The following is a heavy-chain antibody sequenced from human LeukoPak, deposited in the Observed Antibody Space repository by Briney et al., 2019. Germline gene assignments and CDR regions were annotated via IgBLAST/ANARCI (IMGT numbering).Heavy chain of an antibody. V-gene: IGHV1-18*01. CDR3: ARTARYCSGGSCSYYFDY. D-gene: IGHD2-15*01. CDR2: NSGYNGNT. Sequence: GASVKVSCKASGYTFNSYAITWVRQAPGQGFEWMGGNSGYNGNTNYAQKLQGRVTMTTDTSTSTVFMELKRLRSDDTAVYYCARTARYCSGGSCSYYFDYWGRGTLVTVSS. J-gene: IGHJ4*02. CDR1: GYTFNSYA.